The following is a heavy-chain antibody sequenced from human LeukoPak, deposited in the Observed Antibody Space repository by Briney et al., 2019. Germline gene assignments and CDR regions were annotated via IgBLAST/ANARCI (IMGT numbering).Heavy chain of an antibody. CDR1: GFTFSSYA. CDR3: ARDPDDSSGSPFDY. V-gene: IGHV3-30*04. J-gene: IGHJ4*02. Sequence: GALILSCAASGFTFSSYAMHWVRQAPGKGLEWVAVISYDGSNKYYADSVKGRFTISRDNSKNTLYLQMNSLRAEDTAVYYCARDPDDSSGSPFDYWGQGTLVTVSS. D-gene: IGHD3-22*01. CDR2: ISYDGSNK.